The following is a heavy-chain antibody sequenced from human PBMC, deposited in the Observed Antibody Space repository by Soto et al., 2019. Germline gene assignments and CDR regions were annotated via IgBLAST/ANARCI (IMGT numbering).Heavy chain of an antibody. CDR3: ARDHPRAVKGSTDTDDY. J-gene: IGHJ4*02. CDR2: ISSSSSYI. Sequence: EVQLVESGGGLVKPGGSLRLSCAASGFTFSSYSMNWVRQAPGKGLEWVSSISSSSSYIYYADSVKGRFTISRDNAKNSLYLQMNSLRAEDTAVYYCARDHPRAVKGSTDTDDYWGQGTLVTVSS. D-gene: IGHD2-8*02. V-gene: IGHV3-21*01. CDR1: GFTFSSYS.